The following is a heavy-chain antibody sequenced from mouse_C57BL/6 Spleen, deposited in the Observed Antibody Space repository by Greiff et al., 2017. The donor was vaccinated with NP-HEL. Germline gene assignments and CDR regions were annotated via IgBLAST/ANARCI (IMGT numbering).Heavy chain of an antibody. J-gene: IGHJ3*01. CDR2: IDPENGDT. V-gene: IGHV14-4*01. D-gene: IGHD3-2*02. CDR1: GFNIKDDY. Sequence: VQLKESGAELVRPGASVKLSCTASGFNIKDDYMHWVKQRPEQGLEWIGWIDPENGDTEYASKFQGKATITADTSSNTAYLQLSSLTSEDTAVYYCTALDSSGYFWFAYWGQGTLVTVSA. CDR3: TALDSSGYFWFAY.